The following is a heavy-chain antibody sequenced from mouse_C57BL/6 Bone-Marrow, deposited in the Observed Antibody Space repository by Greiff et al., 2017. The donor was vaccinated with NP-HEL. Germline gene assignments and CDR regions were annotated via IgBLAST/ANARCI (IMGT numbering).Heavy chain of an antibody. J-gene: IGHJ3*01. CDR1: GYTFTSYW. V-gene: IGHV1-64*01. Sequence: VQLQQPGAELVKPGASVKLSCKASGYTFTSYWMHWVKQRPGQGLEWIGMIHPNSGSTNYNEKFKSKATLTVDKSSSTAYMQLSSLTSEDSAVYYCARSGDWDRETWFAYWGQGTLVTVSA. CDR3: ARSGDWDRETWFAY. D-gene: IGHD4-1*01. CDR2: IHPNSGST.